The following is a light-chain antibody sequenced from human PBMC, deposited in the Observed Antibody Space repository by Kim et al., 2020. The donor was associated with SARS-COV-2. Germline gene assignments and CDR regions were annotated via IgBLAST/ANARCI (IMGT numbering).Light chain of an antibody. CDR1: SSDVGGYNY. Sequence: GQSVTISCTGTSSDVGGYNYGSWYQQHPGKVPKLMIYDVSNRPSGVSNRFSGSKSGNTAYLTISGLQAEDEADYYCSSYTSSSTVVFGGGTQLTVL. J-gene: IGLJ2*01. CDR3: SSYTSSSTVV. V-gene: IGLV2-14*03. CDR2: DVS.